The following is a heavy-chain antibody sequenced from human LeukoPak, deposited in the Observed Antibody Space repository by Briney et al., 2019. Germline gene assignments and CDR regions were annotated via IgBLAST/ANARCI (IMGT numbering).Heavy chain of an antibody. CDR1: GGSIRGYY. Sequence: KTSETLSLTCSVSGGSIRGYYLIWIRQSPGKGLEWIGDIYTSGNTNYNPSLKSRVTIAIDTSKNQFSLKLTSVTAADTAVYYCARSHGGSYYDYWGQGTLVTVSS. J-gene: IGHJ4*02. CDR3: ARSHGGSYYDY. D-gene: IGHD1-26*01. V-gene: IGHV4-4*09. CDR2: IYTSGNT.